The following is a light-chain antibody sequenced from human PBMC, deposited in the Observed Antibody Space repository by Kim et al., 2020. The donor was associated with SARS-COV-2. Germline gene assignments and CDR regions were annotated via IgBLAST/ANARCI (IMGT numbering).Light chain of an antibody. CDR2: DVS. CDR3: TSYTTSSTWV. V-gene: IGLV2-14*04. J-gene: IGLJ3*02. Sequence: GQSITISCTGTRSDVGGYNYVSWYQQLPGKAPKLMIYDVSKRPSGVSHRFSGSKSGNTASLTISGLQAEDEADYYCTSYTTSSTWVFGGGTKLTVL. CDR1: RSDVGGYNY.